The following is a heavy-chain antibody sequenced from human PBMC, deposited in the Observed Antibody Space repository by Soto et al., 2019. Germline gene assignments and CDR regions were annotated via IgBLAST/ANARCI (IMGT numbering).Heavy chain of an antibody. V-gene: IGHV1-69*12. CDR1: GGTFRTAA. J-gene: IGHJ6*02. CDR2: IMPVFRTP. CDR3: ARDNDRPQLGGNYYYILDV. D-gene: IGHD2-8*01. Sequence: QVQLEQSGAEVKKPGPSVKFSCKASGGTFRTAAVSWVRRAPGQGLEWMGGIMPVFRTPDYAQKFHGRVTITADESTSTAYMELSGLRSDDTAVYYCARDNDRPQLGGNYYYILDVWGQGTTITVSS.